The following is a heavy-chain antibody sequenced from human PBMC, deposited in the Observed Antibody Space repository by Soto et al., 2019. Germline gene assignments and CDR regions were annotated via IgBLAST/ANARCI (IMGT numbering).Heavy chain of an antibody. V-gene: IGHV4-4*02. CDR2: IYHSGST. D-gene: IGHD1-26*01. J-gene: IGHJ4*02. CDR1: GGSISSSNW. Sequence: TSETLSLTCAVCGGSISSSNWWSWVRQPPGKGLEWIGEIYHSGSTYYNPSLKSRVTISVDTSKNQFSLKLSSVTAADTAVYYCARRPIVGANAVFDYWGRGTLVTVSS. CDR3: ARRPIVGANAVFDY.